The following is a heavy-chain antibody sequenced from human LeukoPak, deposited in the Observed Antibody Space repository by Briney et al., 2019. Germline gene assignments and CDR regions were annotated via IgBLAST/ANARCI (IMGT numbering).Heavy chain of an antibody. V-gene: IGHV3-21*01. Sequence: GGSLRLSCAASGFTFSGYSMNWVRQAPGKGLEWVSSISSSSSYIYYADSVKGRFTISRDNAKNSLYLQMNSLRAEDTAVYYCVREWHHVFDYWGQGNLVTVSS. D-gene: IGHD5-12*01. CDR1: GFTFSGYS. CDR3: VREWHHVFDY. J-gene: IGHJ4*02. CDR2: ISSSSSYI.